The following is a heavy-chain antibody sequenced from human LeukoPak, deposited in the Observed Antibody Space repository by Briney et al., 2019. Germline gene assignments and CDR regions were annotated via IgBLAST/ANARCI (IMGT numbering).Heavy chain of an antibody. J-gene: IGHJ5*02. D-gene: IGHD2-21*02. CDR3: AKMVVTAIQGWFDP. Sequence: GGSLRLSCAASAFTSSSYTMSWVRPAPGKGLEWVSAISNSGGSTYYADSVKGRFTISRDNSKNTLYLQMNSLRAEDTAVYYCAKMVVTAIQGWFDPWGQGTLVTVSS. CDR1: AFTSSSYT. V-gene: IGHV3-23*01. CDR2: ISNSGGST.